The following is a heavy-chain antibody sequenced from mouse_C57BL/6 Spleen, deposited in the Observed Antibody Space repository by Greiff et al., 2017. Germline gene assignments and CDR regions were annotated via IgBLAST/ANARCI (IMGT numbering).Heavy chain of an antibody. J-gene: IGHJ3*01. CDR1: GYTFTDYN. CDR3: ARRVYYGSSEAWFAY. D-gene: IGHD1-1*01. Sequence: VQLQQSGPELVKPGASVKIPCKASGYTFTDYNMDWVKQSHGKSLEWIGDINPNNGGTIYNQKFKGKATLTVDKSSSTAYMELRSLTSEDTAVYYCARRVYYGSSEAWFAYWGQGTLVTVSA. CDR2: INPNNGGT. V-gene: IGHV1-18*01.